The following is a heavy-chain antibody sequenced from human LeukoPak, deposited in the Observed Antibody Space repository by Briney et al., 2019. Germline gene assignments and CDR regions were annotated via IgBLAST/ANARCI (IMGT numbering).Heavy chain of an antibody. V-gene: IGHV4-39*07. Sequence: SETLSLTCTVSGGSISSSSYYWGWLRQPPGKGLEWIGSIYYSGSTYYNPSLKSRVTISVDTSKNQFSLKLSSVTAADTAVYYCARSAPPDITMVRGVRWNYYYYMDVWGKGTTVTVSS. CDR3: ARSAPPDITMVRGVRWNYYYYMDV. D-gene: IGHD3-10*01. J-gene: IGHJ6*03. CDR2: IYYSGST. CDR1: GGSISSSSYY.